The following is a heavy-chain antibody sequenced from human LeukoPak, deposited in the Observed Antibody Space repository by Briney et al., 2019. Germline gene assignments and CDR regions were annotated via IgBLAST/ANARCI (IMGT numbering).Heavy chain of an antibody. D-gene: IGHD3-16*01. CDR2: ISGSGGSA. CDR1: GXTFSSYA. V-gene: IGHV3-23*01. J-gene: IGHJ4*02. Sequence: GGSLRLSCAASGXTFSSYAMSWVRQAPGKGLEWVSTISGSGGSAYYADSVKGRFTISRDNSKNTLCLQMNSLRAEDTALYYCVVRGGYWGQGTLVTVSS. CDR3: VVRGGY.